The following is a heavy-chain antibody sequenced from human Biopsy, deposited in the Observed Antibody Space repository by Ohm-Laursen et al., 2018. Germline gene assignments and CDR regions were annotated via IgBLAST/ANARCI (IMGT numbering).Heavy chain of an antibody. CDR1: GVSISSYF. Sequence: GTLSLTCIVSGVSISSYFWSWIRQPLGKGLEWIGYVSYSGNTKYNPSLKSRVIISADPSKNQFSLKLSSATAADTAMYYCAAYYYDSSGYFYAFHYWGQGTLVTVSS. CDR2: VSYSGNT. CDR3: AAYYYDSSGYFYAFHY. V-gene: IGHV4-59*08. J-gene: IGHJ4*02. D-gene: IGHD3-22*01.